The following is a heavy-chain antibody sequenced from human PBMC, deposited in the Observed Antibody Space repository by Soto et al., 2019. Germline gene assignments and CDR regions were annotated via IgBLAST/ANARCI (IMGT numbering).Heavy chain of an antibody. CDR1: GFTFSRYW. Sequence: EVQLVESGGDLVQPGGFLRLSCATSGFTFSRYWMHWVRQVPGKGLVWVSRINSDGSSISYSDSVKGRFTFSRDNAKNTLYLQMNSLRVEDTAVYYCARLPVDTITSLDYWGQGTLVTVSS. J-gene: IGHJ4*02. CDR2: INSDGSSI. D-gene: IGHD3-3*01. V-gene: IGHV3-74*01. CDR3: ARLPVDTITSLDY.